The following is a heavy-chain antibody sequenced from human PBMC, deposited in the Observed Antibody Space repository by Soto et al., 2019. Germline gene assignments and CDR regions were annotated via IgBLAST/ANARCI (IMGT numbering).Heavy chain of an antibody. V-gene: IGHV3-23*01. CDR1: GFTFSSYA. D-gene: IGHD2-2*01. J-gene: IGHJ5*02. CDR3: AKDRYCSSTSCLRYNWFDP. Sequence: GGSLRLSCAASGFTFSSYAMSWVRQAPGKGLEWVSAISGSGGSTYYADSVKGRFTISRDNSKNTLYLQMNSLRAEDTAVYYCAKDRYCSSTSCLRYNWFDPWGQGTLVTVSS. CDR2: ISGSGGST.